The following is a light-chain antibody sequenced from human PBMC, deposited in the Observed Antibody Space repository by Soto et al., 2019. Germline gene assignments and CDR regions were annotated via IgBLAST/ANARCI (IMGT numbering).Light chain of an antibody. J-gene: IGLJ2*01. V-gene: IGLV1-44*01. CDR2: SNN. CDR3: AAWDDSLNGVV. Sequence: QSVLTQPPSASGTPGQRVTISCSGSSSNIGSNPVNWYQQLPGTAPTLLIYSNNERPSGVPDRFSGSKSGTSASLAISGLQSEDEADYYCAAWDDSLNGVVFGGGTKLTVL. CDR1: SSNIGSNP.